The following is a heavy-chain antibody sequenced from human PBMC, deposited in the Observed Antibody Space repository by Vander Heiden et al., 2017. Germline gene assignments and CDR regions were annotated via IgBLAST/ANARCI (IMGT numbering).Heavy chain of an antibody. CDR1: AFTSSGFA. CDR2: IWYDVINN. Sequence: LVELQLVVVEPGGAQPRSSAAPAFTSSGFAFHCVRQAPVQGLEWVAVIWYDVINNDYADTVKGRFTNSRVNSKKTIYQKMNSLRAENTAVDYWAGEYVPTDMRYVEMDVWGQGTLVTVSS. CDR3: AGEYVPTDMRYVEMDV. D-gene: IGHD3-9*01. V-gene: IGHV3-33*01. J-gene: IGHJ4*02.